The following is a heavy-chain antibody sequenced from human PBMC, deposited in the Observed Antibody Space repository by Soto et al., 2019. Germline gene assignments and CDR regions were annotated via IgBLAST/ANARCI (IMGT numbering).Heavy chain of an antibody. CDR3: ARMYRGTSMDV. Sequence: QVQLQESGPGLVKPSQTLSLTCTVSGGSISSGGYYWSWIRQHPGKGLEWIGYIYYSGSNYYNQSLKSRVTTSVDTSKNQFALKLSSVTGADTAVYYCARMYRGTSMDVWGQGTTVTVSS. J-gene: IGHJ6*02. V-gene: IGHV4-31*03. CDR1: GGSISSGGYY. CDR2: IYYSGSN. D-gene: IGHD3-10*01.